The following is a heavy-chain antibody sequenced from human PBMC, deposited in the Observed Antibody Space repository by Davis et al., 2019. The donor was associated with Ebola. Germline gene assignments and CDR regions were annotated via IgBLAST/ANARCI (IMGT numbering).Heavy chain of an antibody. CDR2: INPNDGRT. Sequence: SVKVSCKASGYTFTSYAITWVRQAPGQGLEWMGMINPNDGRTNYAQKFQGRVTITADKSTSTAYMELSSLRSEDTAVYYCARDRVPAAIDYWGQGTLVTVSS. CDR3: ARDRVPAAIDY. V-gene: IGHV1-69*04. D-gene: IGHD2-2*01. CDR1: GYTFTSYA. J-gene: IGHJ4*02.